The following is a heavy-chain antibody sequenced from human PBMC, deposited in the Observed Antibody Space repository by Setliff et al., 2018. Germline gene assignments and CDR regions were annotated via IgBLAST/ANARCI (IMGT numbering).Heavy chain of an antibody. CDR2: IYYTGST. CDR3: ARHHAQYYSDSSGYFYEDWYLDL. D-gene: IGHD3-22*01. J-gene: IGHJ2*01. CDR1: GGSITNYY. Sequence: PSETLSLTCTVSGGSITNYYWSWIRQPPGKGLEYIGYIYYTGSTNSNPSLKSRVTISVDTSKNQFSLKLSSVTAADTAVYYCARHHAQYYSDSSGYFYEDWYLDLWGRGTLVTVSS. V-gene: IGHV4-59*08.